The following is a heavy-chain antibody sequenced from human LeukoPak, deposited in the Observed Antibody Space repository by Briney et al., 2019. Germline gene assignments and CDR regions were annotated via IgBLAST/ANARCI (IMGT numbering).Heavy chain of an antibody. CDR3: ARVIGNMVRGVILVY. D-gene: IGHD3-10*01. V-gene: IGHV1-8*01. CDR1: GYTFTSYD. Sequence: ASAKVSCKASGYTFTSYDINWVRQATGQGLEWMGWMNPNSGNTGYAQKFQGRVTMTRNTSISTAYMELSSLRSEDTAVYYCARVIGNMVRGVILVYWGQGTLVTVSS. J-gene: IGHJ4*02. CDR2: MNPNSGNT.